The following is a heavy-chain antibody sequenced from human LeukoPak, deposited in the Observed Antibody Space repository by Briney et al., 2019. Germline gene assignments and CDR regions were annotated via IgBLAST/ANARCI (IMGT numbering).Heavy chain of an antibody. J-gene: IGHJ6*03. V-gene: IGHV1-18*01. D-gene: IGHD1-14*01. CDR3: ARSSGRSPNRDYMDV. CDR1: GYTFTSYG. Sequence: GASVKVSCKASGYTFTSYGISWVRQAPGQGLEWMGWISAYNGNTNYAQKLQGRVTMTTHTSTRTAYMELRSLRSEETAVYYCARSSGRSPNRDYMDVWGKGTTVTISS. CDR2: ISAYNGNT.